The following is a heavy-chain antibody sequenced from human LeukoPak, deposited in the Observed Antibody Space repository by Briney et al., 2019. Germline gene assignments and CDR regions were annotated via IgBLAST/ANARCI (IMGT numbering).Heavy chain of an antibody. D-gene: IGHD6-13*01. CDR3: AKDLPEDSSSWYFDY. V-gene: IGHV3-53*01. Sequence: PGGSLRLSCAASGFTFSDHYMDWVRQAPGKGLEWVSFIYSDNTHYSDSVKGRFTISRDNSKNTLYLQMNSLRAEDTAVYYCAKDLPEDSSSWYFDYWGQGTLVTVSS. J-gene: IGHJ4*02. CDR1: GFTFSDHY. CDR2: IYSDNT.